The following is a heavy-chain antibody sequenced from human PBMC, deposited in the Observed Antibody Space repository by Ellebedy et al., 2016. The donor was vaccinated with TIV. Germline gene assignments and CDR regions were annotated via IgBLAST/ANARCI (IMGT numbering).Heavy chain of an antibody. D-gene: IGHD3-22*01. CDR1: GCTFTSYY. V-gene: IGHV1-46*01. CDR3: ARGDKYYYDSSGYYYTY. Sequence: ASVKVSCKASGCTFTSYYMYWVRQAPGQGLEWMGIINPSGGSSNYAQKFQGRVTMNRDTSTSTVYMELSSLRSEDTAVYYCARGDKYYYDSSGYYYTYWGQGTLVTVSS. CDR2: INPSGGSS. J-gene: IGHJ4*02.